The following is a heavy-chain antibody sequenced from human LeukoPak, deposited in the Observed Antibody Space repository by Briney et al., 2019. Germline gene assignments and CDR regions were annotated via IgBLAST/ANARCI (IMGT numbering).Heavy chain of an antibody. CDR1: GGSISSSSYY. CDR3: AARQHDSSGYYEAEELRHNVVDY. V-gene: IGHV4-39*07. J-gene: IGHJ4*02. Sequence: PSETLSLTCTVSGGSISSSSYYWGWIRQPPGKGLEWIGSIYYSGSTYYNPSLKSRVTISVDTSKNQFSLKLSSVTAADTAVYYCAARQHDSSGYYEAEELRHNVVDYWGQGTLVTVSS. CDR2: IYYSGST. D-gene: IGHD3-22*01.